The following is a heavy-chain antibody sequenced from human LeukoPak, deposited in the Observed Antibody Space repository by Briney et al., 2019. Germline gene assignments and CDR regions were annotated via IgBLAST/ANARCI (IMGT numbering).Heavy chain of an antibody. D-gene: IGHD3-10*01. V-gene: IGHV3-66*01. Sequence: GGSLRLSCAASGVTGSSNYMSWVRQAPGKGLEWVSVIYSGGSTYYADSVKGRFTISRDNSKNTLYLQMNSLRAEDTAVYYCTGSYYNTLDYWGQGTLVTVSS. CDR1: GVTGSSNY. CDR3: TGSYYNTLDY. CDR2: IYSGGST. J-gene: IGHJ4*02.